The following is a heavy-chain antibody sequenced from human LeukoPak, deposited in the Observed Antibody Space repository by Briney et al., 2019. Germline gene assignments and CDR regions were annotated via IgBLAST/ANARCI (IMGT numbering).Heavy chain of an antibody. V-gene: IGHV1-18*01. D-gene: IGHD3-22*01. Sequence: ASVKVSCKASGYTFTSYGISWVRQAPGQGLEWMGWISAYNGNTNYAQKLQGRVTMTTDTSTSTAYMELRSLRSDDTAVYYCASVRDSSGYYRSSYGMDVWGQGTTVTVSS. CDR3: ASVRDSSGYYRSSYGMDV. J-gene: IGHJ6*02. CDR2: ISAYNGNT. CDR1: GYTFTSYG.